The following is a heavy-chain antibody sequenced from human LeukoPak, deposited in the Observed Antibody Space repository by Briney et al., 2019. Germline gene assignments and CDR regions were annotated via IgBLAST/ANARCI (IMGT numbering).Heavy chain of an antibody. Sequence: PGRSLRLSCAASGFTFSSYGMHWVRQAPGKGLEWVAVISYDGSNKYYADSVKGRFTISRDNSKNTLYLQMNSLRAEDTAVYYCAKDLEQLAVAGPDFDYWGQGTLATVSS. CDR2: ISYDGSNK. CDR1: GFTFSSYG. V-gene: IGHV3-30*18. J-gene: IGHJ4*02. D-gene: IGHD6-19*01. CDR3: AKDLEQLAVAGPDFDY.